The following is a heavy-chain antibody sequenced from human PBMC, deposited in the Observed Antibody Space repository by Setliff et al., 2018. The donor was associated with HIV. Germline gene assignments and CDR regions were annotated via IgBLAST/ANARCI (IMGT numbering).Heavy chain of an antibody. CDR3: ARIWIWVYDSSGYPRSGMKDYFDY. V-gene: IGHV4-34*01. CDR2: ISYTGST. J-gene: IGHJ4*02. CDR1: GGSFSGYY. D-gene: IGHD3-22*01. Sequence: SETLSLTCAVYGGSFSGYYWGWIRQPPGKGLEWIGTISYTGSTYYDPSLRSRVTISVDTSKNQLSLKVTSVTAADTAVYYCARIWIWVYDSSGYPRSGMKDYFDYWGQGILVTVS.